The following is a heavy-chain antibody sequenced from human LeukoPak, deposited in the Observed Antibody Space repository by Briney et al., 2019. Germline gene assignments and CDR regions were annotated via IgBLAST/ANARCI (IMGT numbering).Heavy chain of an antibody. D-gene: IGHD6-6*01. CDR3: ASFPLGRIAARTGY. V-gene: IGHV4-39*01. Sequence: SETPSHTSSLSRGSSCSSSSYWGWIRQPPGNWLEWLGRIYYSGSTYYNPSLKSRVTISVDTSKNQFSLKLSSVTAADTAVYYCASFPLGRIAARTGYWGQGTLVTVSS. J-gene: IGHJ4*02. CDR1: RGSSCSSSSY. CDR2: IYYSGST.